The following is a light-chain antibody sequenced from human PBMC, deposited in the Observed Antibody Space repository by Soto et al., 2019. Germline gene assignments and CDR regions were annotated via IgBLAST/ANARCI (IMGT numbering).Light chain of an antibody. CDR3: SSYTSSSTVV. Sequence: QSALTQPASVSGSPGQSITISCTGTSSDVGDYNYVSWYQQHPGKAPKLMIYDVSNRPSGVSNRFSGSKSGNTASLTISGLQAEDESDYYGSSYTSSSTVVFGGGTKLTAL. CDR2: DVS. J-gene: IGLJ2*01. V-gene: IGLV2-14*01. CDR1: SSDVGDYNY.